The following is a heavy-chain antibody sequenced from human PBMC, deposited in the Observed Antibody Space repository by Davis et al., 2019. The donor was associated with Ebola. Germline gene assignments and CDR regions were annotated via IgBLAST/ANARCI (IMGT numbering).Heavy chain of an antibody. D-gene: IGHD2-8*02. CDR2: INSDGSST. CDR3: ARDALEGCTGGVCYSYGMDV. J-gene: IGHJ6*02. Sequence: PGGSLRLSCAASGFTFSSYWMHWVRQAPGKGLVWVSRINSDGSSTSYADSVKGRFTISRDNAKNTLYLQMNSLRAEDTAVYYCARDALEGCTGGVCYSYGMDVWGQGTTVTVSS. CDR1: GFTFSSYW. V-gene: IGHV3-74*01.